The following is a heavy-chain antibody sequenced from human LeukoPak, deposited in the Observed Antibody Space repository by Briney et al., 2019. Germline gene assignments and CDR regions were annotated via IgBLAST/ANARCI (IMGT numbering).Heavy chain of an antibody. Sequence: GGSLRLSCAASGFSFSSFAMNWVRQAPGKGLEWVSTIGGSGGNTYYADSVKGRFTISRDNPKNTLYLQMNSLRAEDTAVYYCARTRYGGYWGQGTLVTVSS. CDR2: IGGSGGNT. J-gene: IGHJ4*02. D-gene: IGHD4-23*01. V-gene: IGHV3-23*01. CDR3: ARTRYGGY. CDR1: GFSFSSFA.